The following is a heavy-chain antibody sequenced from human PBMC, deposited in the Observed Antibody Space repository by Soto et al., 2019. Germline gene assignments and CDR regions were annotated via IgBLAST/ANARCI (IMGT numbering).Heavy chain of an antibody. D-gene: IGHD6-13*01. Sequence: GGSLRLSCAASGFTFSSYAMSWVRQAPGKGLEWVSAISGSGGSTYYADSVKGRFTISRDNSKNTLYLQMNSLRAEDTAVYYSAKQEQQLFLFLGYWGQGTLVTVSS. CDR2: ISGSGGST. CDR1: GFTFSSYA. CDR3: AKQEQQLFLFLGY. V-gene: IGHV3-23*01. J-gene: IGHJ4*02.